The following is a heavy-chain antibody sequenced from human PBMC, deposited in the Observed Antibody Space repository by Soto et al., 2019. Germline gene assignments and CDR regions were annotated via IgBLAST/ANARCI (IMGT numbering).Heavy chain of an antibody. D-gene: IGHD3-22*01. Sequence: XSVKVSFKASRYTFTGYFMHWVRQAPGQGLEWMGWINPNSGDTNYAQKFQGRVTMTRDMSISTAYMELRRLTSDDTAVYYCARVRTYYDSSGSLDYWGQGTLVTVSS. V-gene: IGHV1-2*02. J-gene: IGHJ4*02. CDR2: INPNSGDT. CDR1: RYTFTGYF. CDR3: ARVRTYYDSSGSLDY.